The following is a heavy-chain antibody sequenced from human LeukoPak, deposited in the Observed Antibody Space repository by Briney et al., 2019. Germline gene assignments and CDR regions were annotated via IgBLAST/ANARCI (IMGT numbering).Heavy chain of an antibody. Sequence: SEALSLTCAVYGGPFSDYYWSWIRQSPLKGLEWIGEINHSGNTNYNPSLKSRVTISVDTSKNQFALKLSSVTAADTAVYYCATNRSWSGYSSWGQGTLVTVSS. CDR2: INHSGNT. CDR1: GGPFSDYY. D-gene: IGHD3-3*01. CDR3: ATNRSWSGYSS. V-gene: IGHV4-34*01. J-gene: IGHJ4*02.